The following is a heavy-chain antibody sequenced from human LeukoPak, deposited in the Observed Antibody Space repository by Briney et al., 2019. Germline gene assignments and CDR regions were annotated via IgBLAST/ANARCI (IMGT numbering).Heavy chain of an antibody. J-gene: IGHJ4*02. D-gene: IGHD5-18*01. CDR2: INPNSGGT. CDR1: GYTFTGYY. CDR3: ARSQGGAYSYGTDY. Sequence: ASVKVSCKASGYTFTGYYMHWVRQAPGQGLEWMGWINPNSGGTNYAQKFQGRVTMTRDTSISTAYMELSGLRSDDTAVYYCARSQGGAYSYGTDYWGQGTLVTVSS. V-gene: IGHV1-2*02.